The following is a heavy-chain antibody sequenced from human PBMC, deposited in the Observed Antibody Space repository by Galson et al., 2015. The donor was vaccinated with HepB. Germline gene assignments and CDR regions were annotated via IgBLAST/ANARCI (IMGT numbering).Heavy chain of an antibody. CDR2: ISGSAQST. CDR1: GFTYNTYA. D-gene: IGHD2-2*01. Sequence: SLRLSCAASGFTYNTYAMAWVRQSPGKGLEWVSSISGSAQSTDYADFVKGRFIISRDNSKNTVYLQINSLRVEDTAVYYCARGACSTNNCFPFDHWGQGNLVTVSS. V-gene: IGHV3-23*01. J-gene: IGHJ4*02. CDR3: ARGACSTNNCFPFDH.